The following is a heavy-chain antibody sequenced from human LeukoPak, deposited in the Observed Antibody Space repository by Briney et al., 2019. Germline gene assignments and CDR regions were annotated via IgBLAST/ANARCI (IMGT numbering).Heavy chain of an antibody. D-gene: IGHD3-22*01. Sequence: SETLSLTCAVYGGSFSGYYWSWLRQPPGKGLEWIGEINHTGSTNYNPSLKSRVTISVDTSKNQFSLKLSSVTAADTAVYYCARGLRRYYYDSSGTGAFDIWGQGTMVTVSS. J-gene: IGHJ3*02. CDR2: INHTGST. CDR3: ARGLRRYYYDSSGTGAFDI. CDR1: GGSFSGYY. V-gene: IGHV4-34*01.